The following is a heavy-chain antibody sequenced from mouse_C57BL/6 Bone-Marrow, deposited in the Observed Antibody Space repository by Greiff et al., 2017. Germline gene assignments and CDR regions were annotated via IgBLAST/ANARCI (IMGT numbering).Heavy chain of an antibody. CDR2: IDPSDSYT. V-gene: IGHV1-69*01. CDR1: GYTFTSYW. J-gene: IGHJ2*01. D-gene: IGHD1-1*01. CDR3: ARGGDYYGGGY. Sequence: QVQLQQPGAELVMPGASVKLSCKASGYTFTSYWMHWVKQRPGQGLEWIGEIDPSDSYTNYNQKFKGKSTLTVDKSSSTDYMQISRLTYEDAAVYYCARGGDYYGGGYWGQGTTLTVSS.